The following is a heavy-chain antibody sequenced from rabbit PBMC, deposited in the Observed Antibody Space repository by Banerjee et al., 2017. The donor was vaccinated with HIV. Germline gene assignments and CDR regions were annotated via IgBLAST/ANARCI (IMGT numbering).Heavy chain of an antibody. Sequence: QEQLVESGGGLVQPGASLTLTCTASGFSFSSGYWICWVRQAPGKGLEWIGCIGAGSGATYYATWAKGRSTISGTSSTTVTLQMTSLTAADTATYFCARGYTGYGYAINLWGQGTLVTVS. V-gene: IGHV1S45*01. J-gene: IGHJ4*01. D-gene: IGHD6-1*01. CDR2: IGAGSGAT. CDR3: ARGYTGYGYAINL. CDR1: GFSFSSGYW.